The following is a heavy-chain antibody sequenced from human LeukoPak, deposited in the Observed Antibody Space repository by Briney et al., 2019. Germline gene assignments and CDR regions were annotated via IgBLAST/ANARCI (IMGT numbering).Heavy chain of an antibody. D-gene: IGHD3-22*01. CDR3: ARDGDYSYYYDSSGLDY. J-gene: IGHJ4*02. V-gene: IGHV1-18*01. Sequence: ASVKVSCKASGYTFTSYGISWVRQAPGQGLEGMGWISAYNGNTNYAQKLQGRVTMPTDTSTSTAYMALRSLRSDDTAVYYCARDGDYSYYYDSSGLDYWGQGTLVTVSS. CDR1: GYTFTSYG. CDR2: ISAYNGNT.